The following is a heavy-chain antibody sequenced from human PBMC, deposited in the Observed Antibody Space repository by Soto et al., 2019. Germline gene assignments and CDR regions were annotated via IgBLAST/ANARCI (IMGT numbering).Heavy chain of an antibody. Sequence: SVKVSCKASGYTFTSYAMHWVRQAPGQRLEWMGWINAGNGNTKYSQKFQGRVTITRDTSASTAYMELSSLRSEDTAVYYCARDETYYYDSSGYSVYWGQGTLVTVSS. CDR1: GYTFTSYA. V-gene: IGHV1-3*01. CDR2: INAGNGNT. CDR3: ARDETYYYDSSGYSVY. J-gene: IGHJ4*02. D-gene: IGHD3-22*01.